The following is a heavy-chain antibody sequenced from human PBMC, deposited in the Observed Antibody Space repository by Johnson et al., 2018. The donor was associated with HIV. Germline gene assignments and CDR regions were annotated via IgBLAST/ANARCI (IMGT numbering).Heavy chain of an antibody. J-gene: IGHJ3*02. CDR3: AKDWGIAAAGTDAFDI. D-gene: IGHD6-13*01. Sequence: QVQLVESGGGVVQPGGSLRLSCAASGLSFSSYGMEWVRQAPGKGLEWVAVIWSDGSNKHYADSVKGRSTISRDNSKNTLYLQMNSLRTEDTAVYYCAKDWGIAAAGTDAFDIWGQWTMVTVSS. CDR1: GLSFSSYG. CDR2: IWSDGSNK. V-gene: IGHV3-30*02.